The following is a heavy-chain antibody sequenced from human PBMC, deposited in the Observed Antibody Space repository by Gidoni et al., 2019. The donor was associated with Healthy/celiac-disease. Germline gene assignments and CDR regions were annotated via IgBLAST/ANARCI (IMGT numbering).Heavy chain of an antibody. Sequence: VQLVEYGGGLVQPGGSLRLSCAASGFTFSRYWMSWVRQAPGKGLEWVANIKQDGSEKYYVDSVKGRFTISRDNAKNSLYLQMNSLRAEDTAVYYCAREGVLLWFGEFPDYWGQGTLVTVSS. D-gene: IGHD3-10*01. V-gene: IGHV3-7*05. CDR1: GFTFSRYW. J-gene: IGHJ4*02. CDR2: IKQDGSEK. CDR3: AREGVLLWFGEFPDY.